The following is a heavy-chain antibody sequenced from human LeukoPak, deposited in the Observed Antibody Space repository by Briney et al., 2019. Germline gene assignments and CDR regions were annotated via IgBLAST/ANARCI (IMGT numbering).Heavy chain of an antibody. J-gene: IGHJ4*02. Sequence: ASVKVSCKASGYTFTSYYMHWVRQAPGQGLEWMGIINPSGGSTSYARKFQGRVTMTRDTSTSTVYMELSSLRSEDTAVYYCARAGIAAAPFDYWGQGTLVTVSS. D-gene: IGHD6-13*01. CDR1: GYTFTSYY. CDR3: ARAGIAAAPFDY. V-gene: IGHV1-46*01. CDR2: INPSGGST.